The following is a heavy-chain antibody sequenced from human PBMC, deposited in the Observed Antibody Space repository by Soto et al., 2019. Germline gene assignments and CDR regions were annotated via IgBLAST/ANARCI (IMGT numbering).Heavy chain of an antibody. V-gene: IGHV3-23*01. CDR1: GFTFNTFA. Sequence: EAQLLESGGGLVQPGGSLRLSCADSGFTFNTFALTWVRQAPGKGLEWVSSITVDGGSTYYVDSVKGRFTVSRDNSKNTLYLQMDSLRAEDTAVYYCAKGVYERSVKDARDIWGQGTMVTVSS. D-gene: IGHD3-22*01. CDR2: ITVDGGST. J-gene: IGHJ3*02. CDR3: AKGVYERSVKDARDI.